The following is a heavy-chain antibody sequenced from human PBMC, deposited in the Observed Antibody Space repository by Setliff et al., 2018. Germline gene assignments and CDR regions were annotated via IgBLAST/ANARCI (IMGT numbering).Heavy chain of an antibody. CDR3: ARYNSSAACFDL. D-gene: IGHD1-20*01. V-gene: IGHV4-61*02. J-gene: IGHJ5*02. Sequence: SETLSLTCTVSGDSITSGSVYWSWIRQPAGKGLEWIGRIFPTGTTNYNPDLKSRFTMSVDTSKKRFSLMLRSVTAADTAIYYCARYNSSAACFDLWGPGTLVTVSS. CDR2: IFPTGTT. CDR1: GDSITSGSVY.